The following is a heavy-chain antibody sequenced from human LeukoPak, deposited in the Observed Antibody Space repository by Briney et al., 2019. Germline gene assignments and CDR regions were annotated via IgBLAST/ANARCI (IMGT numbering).Heavy chain of an antibody. J-gene: IGHJ5*02. V-gene: IGHV4-38-2*01. D-gene: IGHD3-9*01. Sequence: SETLSLTCSVSGYSITSNYYWGWIRQPPGKGLEWIGSHYHSGSTYYNPSLKSRVTISVDTSKNQFSLKLSSVTAADTAVYYCARHIQVTFRVSRLGWFDAWGQGTLVTVSS. CDR1: GYSITSNYY. CDR2: HYHSGST. CDR3: ARHIQVTFRVSRLGWFDA.